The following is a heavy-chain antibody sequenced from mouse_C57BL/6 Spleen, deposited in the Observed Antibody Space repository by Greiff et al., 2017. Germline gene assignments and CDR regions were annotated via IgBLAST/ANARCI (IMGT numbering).Heavy chain of an antibody. CDR2: LNPGSGGT. D-gene: IGHD2-2*01. CDR3: TRTEDYDGHV. Sequence: QVQLKESGAELVRPGTSVKVSCKASGYAFTNYLIEWVKQRPGQGLEWIGVLNPGSGGTNYNEQFKGKATLTADKSSSTAYMQLSRLASEDSAVYFCTRTEDYDGHVWGQGTLVTVSA. CDR1: GYAFTNYL. V-gene: IGHV1-54*01. J-gene: IGHJ3*02.